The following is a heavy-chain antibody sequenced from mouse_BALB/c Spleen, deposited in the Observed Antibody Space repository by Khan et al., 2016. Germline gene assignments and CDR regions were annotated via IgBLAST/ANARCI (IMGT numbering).Heavy chain of an antibody. J-gene: IGHJ3*01. V-gene: IGHV5-4*02. CDR1: GFTFSDYY. CDR2: ISDGGSYT. D-gene: IGHD2-4*01. Sequence: EVELVESGGGLVKPGGSLKLSCAASGFTFSDYYMYWVRQTPEKRLEWVATISDGGSYTYYPDSMKGRFTISRDNATTKLYLQLSSLTSEDTAMYYCAREGLRRGFAYGGQGTLVTVSA. CDR3: AREGLRRGFAY.